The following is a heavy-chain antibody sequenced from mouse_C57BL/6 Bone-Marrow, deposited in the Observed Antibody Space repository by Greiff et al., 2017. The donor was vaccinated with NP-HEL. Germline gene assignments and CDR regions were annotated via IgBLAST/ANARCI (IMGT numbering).Heavy chain of an antibody. CDR1: GYTFTSYW. V-gene: IGHV1-72*01. CDR2: IDPNSGGT. D-gene: IGHD1-1*01. J-gene: IGHJ4*01. Sequence: QVQLKQPGAELVKPGASVKLSCKASGYTFTSYWMHWVKQRPGRGLEWIGRIDPNSGGTKYNEKFKSKATLTVDKPSSTAYMQLSSLTSEDSAVYYCAKGDYYGSSYVSAMDYWGQGTSVTVSS. CDR3: AKGDYYGSSYVSAMDY.